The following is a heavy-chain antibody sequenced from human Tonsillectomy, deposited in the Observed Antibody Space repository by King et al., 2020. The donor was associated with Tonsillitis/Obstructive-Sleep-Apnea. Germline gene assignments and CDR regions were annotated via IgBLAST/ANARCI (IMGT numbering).Heavy chain of an antibody. D-gene: IGHD1-1*01. J-gene: IGHJ5*02. Sequence: PLQESGPGLVKPSETLSLTCTVSGGSISSSSYYWGWIRQPPGKGLEWIGSIYYSGSTYYNPSLKSRVTISVDTSKNQFSLKLSSVTAADTAVYYCARTELDRFDPWGQGTLVTVSS. V-gene: IGHV4-39*01. CDR1: GGSISSSSYY. CDR2: IYYSGST. CDR3: ARTELDRFDP.